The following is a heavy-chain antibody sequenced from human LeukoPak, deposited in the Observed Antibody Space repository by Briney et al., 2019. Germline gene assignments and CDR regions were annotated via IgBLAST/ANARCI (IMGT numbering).Heavy chain of an antibody. Sequence: RGGSLRLSCAASGFTFSSYSMNWVRPAPGKGLEWVSSISSSSSYIYYADSVKGRFTISRDNAKNSLYLQMNSLRAEDTAVYYCARAGYSSSWPGYNWFDPWGQGTLVTVSS. CDR2: ISSSSSYI. D-gene: IGHD6-13*01. CDR3: ARAGYSSSWPGYNWFDP. V-gene: IGHV3-21*01. CDR1: GFTFSSYS. J-gene: IGHJ5*02.